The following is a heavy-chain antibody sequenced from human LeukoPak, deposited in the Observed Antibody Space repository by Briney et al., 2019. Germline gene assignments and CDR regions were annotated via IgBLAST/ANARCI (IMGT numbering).Heavy chain of an antibody. CDR2: IYYSGST. D-gene: IGHD6-13*01. J-gene: IGHJ4*02. V-gene: IGHV4-59*12. Sequence: SETLSLTCTVSGGSISSYYWSWIRQPPGKGLEWIGYIYYSGSTYYNPSLKSRVTISVDTSKNQFSLNLSSVTAADTAVYYCARDRGAAAGIFDYWGQGTLVTVSS. CDR3: ARDRGAAAGIFDY. CDR1: GGSISSYY.